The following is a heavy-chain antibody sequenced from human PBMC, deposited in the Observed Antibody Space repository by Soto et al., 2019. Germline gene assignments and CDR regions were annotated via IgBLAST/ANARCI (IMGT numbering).Heavy chain of an antibody. Sequence: LRLSCAISGFSVSSNYLSWVRQAPGKGLEWVSVHYSGGSTYYADSVQGRFTISRDKSNNTLYLQMRRVRAEDTAVYFCARHRHPRGTVGATSPLDPWGRGTQVTVSS. D-gene: IGHD1-26*01. V-gene: IGHV3-53*01. CDR3: ARHRHPRGTVGATSPLDP. CDR2: HYSGGST. J-gene: IGHJ5*02. CDR1: GFSVSSNY.